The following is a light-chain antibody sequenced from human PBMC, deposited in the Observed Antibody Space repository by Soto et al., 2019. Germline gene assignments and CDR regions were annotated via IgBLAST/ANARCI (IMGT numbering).Light chain of an antibody. CDR1: QSVNKNQ. V-gene: IGKV3-20*01. CDR3: QQYGSTPLT. J-gene: IGKJ4*01. Sequence: EIVLTQSPGTLSLSPGERATLSCRASQSVNKNQLGWYQQKPGQSPMLLIYGASRRATGIPDSFSGSGSGTDFTLTISRLEHEDFAVYYCQQYGSTPLTFGGGTKVEIK. CDR2: GAS.